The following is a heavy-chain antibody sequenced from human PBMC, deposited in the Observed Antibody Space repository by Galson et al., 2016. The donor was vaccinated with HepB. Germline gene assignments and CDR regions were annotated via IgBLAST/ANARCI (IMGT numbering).Heavy chain of an antibody. D-gene: IGHD3-22*01. Sequence: SVKVSCKASGYTFSYYGMHWVRQAPGQRLEWMGWINGSNGNRKYSQTFQDRVTITRDTSATTVYMELSSLRADDTAVYFCARDPDPTRHYYFCDFWGHGTLVRVAS. CDR2: INGSNGNR. CDR3: ARDPDPTRHYYFCDF. CDR1: GYTFSYYG. J-gene: IGHJ4*01. V-gene: IGHV1-3*01.